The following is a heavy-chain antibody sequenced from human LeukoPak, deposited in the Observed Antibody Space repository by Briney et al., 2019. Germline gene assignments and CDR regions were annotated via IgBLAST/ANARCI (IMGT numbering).Heavy chain of an antibody. CDR3: ARGAVPNGYSSGWRRTSRTGNWFDP. Sequence: PSETLSLTCAVYGGSFSGYYWSWIRQPPGKGLEWIGEINHSGSTNYNPSLKSRVTISVATSTNQFSLKLSYVPPADTAVYYCARGAVPNGYSSGWRRTSRTGNWFDPCGQGTLVTVSS. CDR1: GGSFSGYY. D-gene: IGHD6-19*01. V-gene: IGHV4-34*01. J-gene: IGHJ5*02. CDR2: INHSGST.